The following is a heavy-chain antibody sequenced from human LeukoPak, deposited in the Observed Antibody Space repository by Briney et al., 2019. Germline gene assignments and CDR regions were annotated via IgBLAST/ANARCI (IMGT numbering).Heavy chain of an antibody. V-gene: IGHV1-46*01. D-gene: IGHD5-24*01. J-gene: IGHJ6*02. Sequence: GASVKVSCKASGYTFTSYYMHWVRQAPGQGLEWMGIINPSGGSTSYAQKFQGRVTMTRDTSTSTVYMELSSLRSEDTAVYYCARDQVEMATRVYYYGMDVWGQGTTVTVSS. CDR1: GYTFTSYY. CDR2: INPSGGST. CDR3: ARDQVEMATRVYYYGMDV.